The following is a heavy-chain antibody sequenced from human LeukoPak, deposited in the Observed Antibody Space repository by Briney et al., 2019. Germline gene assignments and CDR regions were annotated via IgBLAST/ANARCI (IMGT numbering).Heavy chain of an antibody. Sequence: ASVKVSCKASGGTFSSYAISWVRQAPGQGLEWMGRIIPIFGIANYAQKFQGRVTITADKSTSTAYMELSSLRSEDTAVYYCATYYYDSSGYSRNWGQGTLVTVSS. J-gene: IGHJ1*01. CDR1: GGTFSSYA. CDR3: ATYYYDSSGYSRN. V-gene: IGHV1-69*04. D-gene: IGHD3-22*01. CDR2: IIPIFGIA.